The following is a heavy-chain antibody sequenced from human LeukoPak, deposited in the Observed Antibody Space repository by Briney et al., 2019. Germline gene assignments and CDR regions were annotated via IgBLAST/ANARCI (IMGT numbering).Heavy chain of an antibody. V-gene: IGHV3-21*04. D-gene: IGHD2-15*01. CDR3: ARDLSCSGGSCSTH. CDR1: GFTFSSYS. J-gene: IGHJ4*02. Sequence: PGGSLRLSCAASGFTFSSYSMNWVRQAPGKGLEWVSPISSSSSYIYYADSVKGRFTISRDNAKNSLYLQMNSLRAEDTAVYYCARDLSCSGGSCSTHWGQGTLVTVSS. CDR2: ISSSSSYI.